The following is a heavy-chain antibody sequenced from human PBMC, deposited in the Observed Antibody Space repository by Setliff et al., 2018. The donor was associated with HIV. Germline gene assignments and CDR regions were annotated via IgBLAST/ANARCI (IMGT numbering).Heavy chain of an antibody. Sequence: SETLSLTCAVYGGSFSGYYWSWIRQPPGKGLEWIGEINHRGSTNYNPSLKSRVTISVETSKNQFSLKLNSVTAADTAVYYCAREAASVVDFWGQGTLVTVSS. CDR3: AREAASVVDF. D-gene: IGHD6-25*01. CDR1: GGSFSGYY. J-gene: IGHJ4*02. V-gene: IGHV4-34*01. CDR2: INHRGST.